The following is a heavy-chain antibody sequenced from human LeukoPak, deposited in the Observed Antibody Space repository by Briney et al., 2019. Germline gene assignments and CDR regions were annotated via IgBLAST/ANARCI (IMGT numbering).Heavy chain of an antibody. CDR2: ITSSSTYI. D-gene: IGHD1-26*01. CDR1: GFTFSSYS. V-gene: IGHV3-21*01. CDR3: ARDLHSGSYEDAFDI. Sequence: GGSLRLSCAASGFTFSSYSMNWVRQAPGKGLEWVSSITSSSTYIYYADSVKGRFTISRDNAENSLYLQMNRLRAEDTAVYYCARDLHSGSYEDAFDIWGQGTMVTVSS. J-gene: IGHJ3*02.